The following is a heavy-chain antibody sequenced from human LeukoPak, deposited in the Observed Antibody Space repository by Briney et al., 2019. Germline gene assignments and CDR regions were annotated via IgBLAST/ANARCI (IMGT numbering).Heavy chain of an antibody. CDR3: ARLWLYYYMDV. CDR1: GGSISSYY. V-gene: IGHV4-59*01. J-gene: IGHJ6*03. D-gene: IGHD5-12*01. CDR2: ISYSGSN. Sequence: SETLSLTCTVSGGSISSYYWSWMRQPPGKGLERIGYISYSGSNNYNPSLKSRVSISVDTSKNQFSLKLNSVAAADTAVYYCARLWLYYYMDVWGKGTTATISS.